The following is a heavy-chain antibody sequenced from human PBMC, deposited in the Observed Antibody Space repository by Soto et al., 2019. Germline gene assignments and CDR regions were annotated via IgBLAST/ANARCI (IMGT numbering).Heavy chain of an antibody. D-gene: IGHD3-10*01. Sequence: GGSLRLSCAASGFNFHSYAMSWVRQAPGKGLEWVSVISASGGGSYYADSVKGRFTISRDNSKDTLYLQMNSLRADDTAVYYCARREGVKVRGVIGDCWGQGTLVTVSS. J-gene: IGHJ4*02. V-gene: IGHV3-23*01. CDR3: ARREGVKVRGVIGDC. CDR2: ISASGGGS. CDR1: GFNFHSYA.